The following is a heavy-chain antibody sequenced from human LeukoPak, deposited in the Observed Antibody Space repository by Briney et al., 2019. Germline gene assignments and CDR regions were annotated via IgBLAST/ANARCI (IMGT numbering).Heavy chain of an antibody. CDR2: SNGDGTDT. V-gene: IGHV3-74*01. D-gene: IGHD1-1*01. Sequence: GGSLRLSCAASGFSFSSYWMHWVRQAPGMGLVWVSRSNGDGTDTIYADSVKGRFTISRDNAKNTLYLQMNSLRAEDTAVYYCTRDSNGGVDYWGQGTLVTVSS. J-gene: IGHJ4*02. CDR3: TRDSNGGVDY. CDR1: GFSFSSYW.